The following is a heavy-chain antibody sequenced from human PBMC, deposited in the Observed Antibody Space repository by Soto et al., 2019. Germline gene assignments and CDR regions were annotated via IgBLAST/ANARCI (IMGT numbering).Heavy chain of an antibody. CDR3: ARVAIAARTYYYYGMDV. CDR2: MNPNSGNT. D-gene: IGHD6-6*01. CDR1: GYTFTSYD. J-gene: IGHJ6*02. Sequence: ASVKVSCKASGYTFTSYDINWVRQATGQGLEWMGWMNPNSGNTGYAQKFQGRVTMTRNTSISTAYMELSSLRSEDTAVYYCARVAIAARTYYYYGMDVWGQGTTVT. V-gene: IGHV1-8*01.